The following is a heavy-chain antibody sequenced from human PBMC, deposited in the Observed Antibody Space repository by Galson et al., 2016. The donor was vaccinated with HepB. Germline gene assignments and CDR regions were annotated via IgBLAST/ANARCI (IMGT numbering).Heavy chain of an antibody. D-gene: IGHD5/OR15-5a*01. CDR2: TYYRSKWYN. J-gene: IGHJ4*02. CDR3: ARVVGRGVYDGRFDY. Sequence: CAIYGDSVSSNSAAWNWIRQSPSRGLEWLGRTYYRSKWYNDYAESVKRRITINPDTSKNQFSLQLNSVTPEDTAVYYCARVVGRGVYDGRFDYWGQGILGTVSS. CDR1: GDSVSSNSAA. V-gene: IGHV6-1*01.